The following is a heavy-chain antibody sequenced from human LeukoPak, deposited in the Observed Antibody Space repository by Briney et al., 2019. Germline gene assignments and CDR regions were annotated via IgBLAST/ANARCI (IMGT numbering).Heavy chain of an antibody. Sequence: SETLSLTCTVSGYSISSGYYWGWIRQPPGKGLEWIGSIDHSGSTYYNPSLKSRVTISVDTSKNQFSLKLSSVTAADTAVYYCARVRYCSGGSCAGYYYYYYMDVWGKGTTVTVSS. V-gene: IGHV4-38-2*02. CDR2: IDHSGST. CDR1: GYSISSGYY. J-gene: IGHJ6*03. D-gene: IGHD2-15*01. CDR3: ARVRYCSGGSCAGYYYYYYMDV.